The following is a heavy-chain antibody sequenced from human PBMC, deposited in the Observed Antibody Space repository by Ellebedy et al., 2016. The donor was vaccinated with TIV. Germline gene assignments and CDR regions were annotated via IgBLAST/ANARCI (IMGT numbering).Heavy chain of an antibody. CDR3: ARVGPIAGLDI. CDR2: FNPHSGDT. Sequence: AASVKVSCKASGYTFTGYYIHWLRQAPGQGLEWMGWFNPHSGDTNYAQKFQGWVTMTRDTSISTVYMELSRLRFDDTAVYYCARVGPIAGLDIWGQGTLVTVSS. V-gene: IGHV1-2*04. CDR1: GYTFTGYY. D-gene: IGHD6-13*01. J-gene: IGHJ3*02.